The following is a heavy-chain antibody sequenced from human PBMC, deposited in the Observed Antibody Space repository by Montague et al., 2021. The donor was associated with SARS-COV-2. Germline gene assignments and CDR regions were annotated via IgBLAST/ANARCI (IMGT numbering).Heavy chain of an antibody. Sequence: SETLSLTCTVSGGSISSSSYYWGWIRQPPGKGLEWIGSIYYSGSTYYNPSLKSRVTISVDTSKNQFSLKLSSVTAADTAVYYCARDYGDEGSGYYYGMDVWGQGTTVTVSS. V-gene: IGHV4-39*07. CDR1: GGSISSSSYY. D-gene: IGHD4-17*01. CDR2: IYYSGST. J-gene: IGHJ6*02. CDR3: ARDYGDEGSGYYYGMDV.